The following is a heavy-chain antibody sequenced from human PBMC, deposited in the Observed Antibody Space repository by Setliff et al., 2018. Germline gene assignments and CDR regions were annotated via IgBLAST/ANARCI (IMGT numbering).Heavy chain of an antibody. V-gene: IGHV1-69-2*01. J-gene: IGHJ4*02. Sequence: RASVKVSCKASGYSFSDFYMHWVRQVPGEGLEALGRIDPRDDFTVYAERFKDRLTITADTSTDTSCMEMSSLRFEDTAVYYCAIDYGPTGTPYHWGQGTPVTVSS. CDR2: IDPRDDFT. CDR3: AIDYGPTGTPYH. CDR1: GYSFSDFY. D-gene: IGHD1-1*01.